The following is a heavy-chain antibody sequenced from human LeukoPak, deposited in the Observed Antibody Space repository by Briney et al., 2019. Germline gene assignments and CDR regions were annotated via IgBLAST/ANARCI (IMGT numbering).Heavy chain of an antibody. CDR3: AREARVTYGILTGYFDY. D-gene: IGHD3-9*01. V-gene: IGHV4-59*01. CDR2: IYYSGST. CDR1: GGSISSYY. J-gene: IGHJ4*02. Sequence: SETLSLTCTVSGGSISSYYWSWIRQPPGKGLEWIGYIYYSGSTNYNPSLKSRVTISVDTSKNQFSLKLSSVTAADTAVYYCAREARVTYGILTGYFDYWGQGTLVTVSS.